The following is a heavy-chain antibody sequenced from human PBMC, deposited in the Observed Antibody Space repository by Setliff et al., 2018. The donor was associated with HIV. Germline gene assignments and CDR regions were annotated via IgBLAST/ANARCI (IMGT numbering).Heavy chain of an antibody. D-gene: IGHD3-10*01. J-gene: IGHJ3*02. CDR2: INHSGST. CDR1: GGSFSGYY. Sequence: SETLSLTCAVYGGSFSGYYWSWIRQPPGKGLEWIGEINHSGSTNYNPSLKSRVTISVDTSKNQFSLKLSSVTAADTAVYYCARGRGFVARSPAFDIWGQ. V-gene: IGHV4-34*01. CDR3: ARGRGFVARSPAFDI.